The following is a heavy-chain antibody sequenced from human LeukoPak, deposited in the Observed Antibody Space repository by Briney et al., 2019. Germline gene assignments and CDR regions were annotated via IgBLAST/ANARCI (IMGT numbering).Heavy chain of an antibody. CDR2: IYYSGST. D-gene: IGHD2-2*01. CDR1: GGSISSSSYY. Sequence: PSETLSLTCTVSGGSISSSSYYWGWIRQPPGKGLEWIGSIYYSGSTYYNPSLKSRVTIAVNTSKNQFSLKLSSVTAADTAVYYCARLHVGESYCSSTSCYAPTAYGMDVWGQGTTVTVSS. CDR3: ARLHVGESYCSSTSCYAPTAYGMDV. J-gene: IGHJ6*02. V-gene: IGHV4-39*01.